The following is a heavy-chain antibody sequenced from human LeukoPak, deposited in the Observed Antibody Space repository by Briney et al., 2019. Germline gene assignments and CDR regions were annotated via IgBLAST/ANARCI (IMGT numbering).Heavy chain of an antibody. J-gene: IGHJ6*02. CDR3: ARWYYGMDV. CDR2: ISSGSSTI. CDR1: GFTFMTYS. V-gene: IGHV3-48*02. Sequence: GGSLRLSCAASGFTFMTYSMSWVRQAPGKGLEWVSYISSGSSTIYHADSVKGRFTISRDNAKNSLYMQMNSLRDEDTAVYYCARWYYGMDVWGQGTTVTVSS.